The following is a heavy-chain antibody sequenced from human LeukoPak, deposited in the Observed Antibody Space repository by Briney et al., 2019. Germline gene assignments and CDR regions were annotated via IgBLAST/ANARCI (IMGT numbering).Heavy chain of an antibody. J-gene: IGHJ4*02. D-gene: IGHD2-2*01. CDR2: ISGSGDTT. CDR1: GFTFSSYP. V-gene: IGHV3-23*01. CDR3: AKGSGASSYSGVNY. Sequence: GGSLRLSCAAFGFTFSSYPMNWVRQAPGKGLEWVSVISGSGDTTFYADSVKGRFTISRDNSKNTLNLQMNGLRAEDTAVYYCAKGSGASSYSGVNYWGQGTLVIVSS.